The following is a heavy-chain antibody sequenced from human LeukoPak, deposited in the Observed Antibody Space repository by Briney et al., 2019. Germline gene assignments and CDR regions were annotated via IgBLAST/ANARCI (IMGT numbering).Heavy chain of an antibody. V-gene: IGHV3-48*04. CDR2: ISSSGSTI. Sequence: GGSLRLSCAASGFTFRSHAMSWVRQAPGKGLEWVSYISSSGSTIYYADSVKGRFTISRDNAKNSLYLQMNSLRAEDTAVYYCARVSGYCSSTSCYKNAFDIWGQGTMVTVSS. D-gene: IGHD2-2*02. CDR1: GFTFRSHA. CDR3: ARVSGYCSSTSCYKNAFDI. J-gene: IGHJ3*02.